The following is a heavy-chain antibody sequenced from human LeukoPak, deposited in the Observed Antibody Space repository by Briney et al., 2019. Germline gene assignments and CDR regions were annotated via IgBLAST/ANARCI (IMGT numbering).Heavy chain of an antibody. D-gene: IGHD3-3*01. V-gene: IGHV3-7*01. J-gene: IGHJ4*02. CDR1: GFTFSSYW. CDR2: IKQDGSER. CDR3: ARGSGYSFDY. Sequence: TGGSLRLSCAASGFTFSSYWMSWVRQAPGKGLERVANIKQDGSERYYVDSVKGRFTISRDNAKNSLYLQMNSLRAVDTAVYYCARGSGYSFDYWGQGTLVTVSS.